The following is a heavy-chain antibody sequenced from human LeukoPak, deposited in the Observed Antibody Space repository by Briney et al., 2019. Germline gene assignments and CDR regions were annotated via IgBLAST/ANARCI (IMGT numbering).Heavy chain of an antibody. D-gene: IGHD7-27*01. CDR3: ARPRSFWGFDY. CDR1: GFTFNDAW. CDR2: ISGSGGST. J-gene: IGHJ4*02. Sequence: PGGSLRLSCAASGFTFNDAWMSWVRQAPGKGLEWVSAISGSGGSTYYADSVKGRFTISRDNSKNTLYLQMNSLRAEDTAVYYCARPRSFWGFDYWGQGTLVTVSS. V-gene: IGHV3-23*01.